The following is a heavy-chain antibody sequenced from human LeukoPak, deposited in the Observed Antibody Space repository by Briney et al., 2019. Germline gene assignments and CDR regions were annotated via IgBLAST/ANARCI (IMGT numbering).Heavy chain of an antibody. J-gene: IGHJ5*02. CDR1: GDSVSSNSAA. CDR3: AREHGCSGGSCYSRSQNWFDP. V-gene: IGHV6-1*01. D-gene: IGHD2-15*01. CDR2: TYYRSKWYN. Sequence: SQTLSLTCAISGDSVSSNSAAWNWIRQSPSRGLEWLGRTYYRSKWYNDYAVSVKSRITINPDTSKNQFSLQLNSVTPEDTAVYYCAREHGCSGGSCYSRSQNWFDPWGQGTLVTVSS.